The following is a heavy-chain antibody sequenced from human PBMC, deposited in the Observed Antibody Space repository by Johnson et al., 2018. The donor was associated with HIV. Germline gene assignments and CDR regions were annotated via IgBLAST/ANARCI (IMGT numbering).Heavy chain of an antibody. CDR1: GFTVSSNY. D-gene: IGHD6-13*01. CDR2: INTGGST. J-gene: IGHJ3*02. CDR3: ARARSSSWYDGAFDI. Sequence: MLLVESGGGLVQPGGSLRLSCAASGFTVSSNYMSWVRQAPGKGLEWVSLINTGGSTYYADSVKGRFTISRDNSKNTLYLQMGSLRAEDMAVYYCARARSSSWYDGAFDIGGQGTKVTVSS. V-gene: IGHV3-66*01.